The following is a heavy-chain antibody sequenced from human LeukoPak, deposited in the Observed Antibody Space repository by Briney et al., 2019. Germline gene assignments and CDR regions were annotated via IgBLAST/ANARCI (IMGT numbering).Heavy chain of an antibody. J-gene: IGHJ4*02. Sequence: SETLSLTCTVSGGSISSYYWNWMRQPPGKGLEWIGYIYYSGSTNYNPSLKSRVTISVDTSKNQISLKLSSVTAADTAVYYCATGGSSTSAKPYYFDYWGQGTLVTVSS. CDR3: ATGGSSTSAKPYYFDY. D-gene: IGHD2-2*01. CDR2: IYYSGST. V-gene: IGHV4-59*01. CDR1: GGSISSYY.